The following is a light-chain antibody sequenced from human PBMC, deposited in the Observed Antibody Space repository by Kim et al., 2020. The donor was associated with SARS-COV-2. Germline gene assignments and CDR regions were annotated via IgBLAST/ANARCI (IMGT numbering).Light chain of an antibody. CDR1: SSDVGGYNY. J-gene: IGLJ2*01. Sequence: SALTQPASVSGSPGQSITISCTGTSSDVGGYNYVSWYQQHPCKAPKLMIYDVSKRPSGVSNRFSGSKSGNTASLTISGLQAEDEADYYCSSYTSSSTSFGGGTQLTVL. V-gene: IGLV2-14*01. CDR3: SSYTSSSTS. CDR2: DVS.